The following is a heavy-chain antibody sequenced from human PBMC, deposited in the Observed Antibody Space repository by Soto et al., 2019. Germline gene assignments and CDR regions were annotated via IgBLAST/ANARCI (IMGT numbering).Heavy chain of an antibody. D-gene: IGHD6-6*01. Sequence: ASVKVSCKASGYTFTSYAMHWVRQAPGQRLEWMGWINAGNGNTKYSQKFQGRVTITRDTSASTAYMELSSLRSEDTAVYYCARARGRVWRSSSVVFGYYYYGMDVWGQGTTVTVSS. CDR1: GYTFTSYA. J-gene: IGHJ6*02. V-gene: IGHV1-3*01. CDR3: ARARGRVWRSSSVVFGYYYYGMDV. CDR2: INAGNGNT.